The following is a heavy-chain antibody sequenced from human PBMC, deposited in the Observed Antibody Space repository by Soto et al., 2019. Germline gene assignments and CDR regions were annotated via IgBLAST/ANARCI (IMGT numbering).Heavy chain of an antibody. CDR2: ITASGGST. D-gene: IGHD6-13*01. Sequence: GSLRLSCASSGFTFSSDAMSWVRQAPGKGLEWVSVITASGGSTFYADSVKGRFTLSRDSSKNTLFLQMNSLRAEDTALYYCGKYASSSWSLFDYWGQGTLVTVSS. V-gene: IGHV3-23*01. J-gene: IGHJ4*02. CDR1: GFTFSSDA. CDR3: GKYASSSWSLFDY.